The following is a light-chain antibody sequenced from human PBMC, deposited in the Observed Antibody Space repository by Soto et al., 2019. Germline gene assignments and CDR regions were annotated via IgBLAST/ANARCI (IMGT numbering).Light chain of an antibody. J-gene: IGKJ2*01. Sequence: EIVLTQSPGTPSLSPGERATLSCRASQSVSASYLAWYQQRPGQAPRLLIYGSSTRATGIPDRFGGSGSGTDFSLTISRLEPEDVAVYYCQQYGSSPGTFGQGTKLEIK. CDR3: QQYGSSPGT. CDR2: GSS. V-gene: IGKV3-20*01. CDR1: QSVSASY.